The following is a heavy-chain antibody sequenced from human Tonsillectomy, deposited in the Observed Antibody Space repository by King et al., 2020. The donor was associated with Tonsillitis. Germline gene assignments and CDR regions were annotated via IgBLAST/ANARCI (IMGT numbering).Heavy chain of an antibody. CDR3: ASPDASGSP. D-gene: IGHD3-10*01. Sequence: VQLVESGGGLVQPGGSLRLSCAASGFTFSSYWMNWVRQAPGKGLEWVANIKQDGSDKYYVDSVKGRFTISRDNAKNSLYLQMNSLRAEDTAVYYCASPDASGSPWGQGTLVTVSS. V-gene: IGHV3-7*03. J-gene: IGHJ5*02. CDR2: IKQDGSDK. CDR1: GFTFSSYW.